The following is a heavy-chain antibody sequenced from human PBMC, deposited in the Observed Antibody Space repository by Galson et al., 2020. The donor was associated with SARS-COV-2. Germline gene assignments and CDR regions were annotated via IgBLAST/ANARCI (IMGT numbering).Heavy chain of an antibody. Sequence: KIAASLKISCKGSGYSFTSYWNGWVRQMPGKGLEWMGIIYPGDSDTRCNPSFQGQVTISADTSITTAYLQWSSLKASDTAMYYCARRGYRYYYGMDVGGQGTTVTVSS. V-gene: IGHV5-51*01. D-gene: IGHD3-22*01. CDR3: ARRGYRYYYGMDV. CDR2: IYPGDSDT. CDR1: GYSFTSYW. J-gene: IGHJ6*02.